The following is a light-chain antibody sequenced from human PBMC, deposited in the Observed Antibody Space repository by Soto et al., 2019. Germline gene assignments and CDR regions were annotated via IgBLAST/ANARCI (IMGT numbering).Light chain of an antibody. J-gene: IGKJ1*01. Sequence: DIQMTQSPSTLSASVGDRDTSTCRASQSISRWLAWYQQNPGKAPKVLTYDASSLESGVPSRFSGSGSGTEFSLTISRLQPDDFATYYCQQYNHYWTFGQGTRLEIK. V-gene: IGKV1-5*01. CDR2: DAS. CDR3: QQYNHYWT. CDR1: QSISRW.